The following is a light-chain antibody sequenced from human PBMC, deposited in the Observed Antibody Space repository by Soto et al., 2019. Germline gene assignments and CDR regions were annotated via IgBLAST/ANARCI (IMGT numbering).Light chain of an antibody. V-gene: IGKV3-20*01. CDR1: QRVSSRY. CDR3: QQYGNSIPIT. J-gene: IGKJ5*01. Sequence: IVLTHSPGTLSLSPVDIATVCCRAIQRVSSRYLAWYQQKPGQAPRLLIYGAFSRATGIPDRFSGSGSGTDFTLTISRLEPEDFAVYYCQQYGNSIPITFGQGTRLEIK. CDR2: GAF.